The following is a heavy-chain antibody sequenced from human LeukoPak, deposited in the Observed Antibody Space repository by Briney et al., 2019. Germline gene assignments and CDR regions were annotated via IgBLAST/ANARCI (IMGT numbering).Heavy chain of an antibody. CDR2: IYTSGST. D-gene: IGHD3-9*01. J-gene: IGHJ4*02. CDR1: GGSISSGSYY. Sequence: SETLSLTCTVSGGSISSGSYYWSWIRQPAGKGLGWIGRIYTSGSTNYNPSLKSRVTISVDTSKNQFSLKLSSVTAADTAVYYCARGSLDYDILTGYYNHPFDYWGQGTLVTVSS. V-gene: IGHV4-61*02. CDR3: ARGSLDYDILTGYYNHPFDY.